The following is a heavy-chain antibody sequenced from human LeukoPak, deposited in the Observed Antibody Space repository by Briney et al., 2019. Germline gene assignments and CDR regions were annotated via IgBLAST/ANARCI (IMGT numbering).Heavy chain of an antibody. J-gene: IGHJ4*02. V-gene: IGHV4-61*02. CDR2: IYTSGST. Sequence: SETLSLTCTVSGGSISSGSYCWSWIRQPAGKGLEWIGRIYTSGSTNYNPSLKSRVTISVDTSKNQFSLKLSSVTAADTAVYYCARDSSGSYYGGLDYWGQGTLVTVSS. CDR3: ARDSSGSYYGGLDY. CDR1: GGSISSGSYC. D-gene: IGHD1-26*01.